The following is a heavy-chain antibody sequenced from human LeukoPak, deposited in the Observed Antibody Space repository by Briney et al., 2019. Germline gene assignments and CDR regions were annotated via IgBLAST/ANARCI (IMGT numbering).Heavy chain of an antibody. J-gene: IGHJ4*02. CDR2: ISASSSTM. Sequence: GGSLRLSCVASGFTFSSLSMNWVRQAPGKGLEWISYISASSSTMYYADSVKGRFTISRDNAKNSLSLQINSLRDEDTAVFYCARDAGTGYFDYWGQGTLVTVSS. CDR3: ARDAGTGYFDY. V-gene: IGHV3-48*02. CDR1: GFTFSSLS. D-gene: IGHD1-1*01.